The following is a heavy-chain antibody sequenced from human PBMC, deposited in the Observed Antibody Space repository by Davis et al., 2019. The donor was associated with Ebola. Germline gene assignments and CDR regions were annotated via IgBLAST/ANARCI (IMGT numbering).Heavy chain of an antibody. Sequence: ASVKVSCKASGYSFSSYGISWVRQAPGQGLEWMGWISVYSVNTNYAQKFQGRVTITADESTSTAYMELSSLRSEDTAVYYCARGAYYYYYGMDVWGQGTTVTVSS. CDR2: ISVYSVNT. V-gene: IGHV1-18*01. J-gene: IGHJ6*02. CDR3: ARGAYYYYYGMDV. CDR1: GYSFSSYG.